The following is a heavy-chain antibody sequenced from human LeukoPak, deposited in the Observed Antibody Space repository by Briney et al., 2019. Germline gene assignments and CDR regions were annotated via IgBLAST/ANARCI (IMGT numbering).Heavy chain of an antibody. CDR1: GFTFSSFG. V-gene: IGHV3-30*02. CDR2: IGYTGTDT. D-gene: IGHD2-8*02. J-gene: IGHJ4*02. Sequence: PGGSLRLSCAASGFTFSSFGMHWVRRAPGEGLEWVAYIGYTGTDTYYADSVKGRFTISRDNSKNTVHLQVNGLRAADTALYSCARDLTERKYYIAYWGQGTLVTVSS. CDR3: ARDLTERKYYIAY.